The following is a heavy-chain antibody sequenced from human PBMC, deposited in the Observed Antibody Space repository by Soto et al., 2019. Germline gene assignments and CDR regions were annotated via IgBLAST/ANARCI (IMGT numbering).Heavy chain of an antibody. CDR2: IWYDGSNK. J-gene: IGHJ6*02. CDR3: ARDLDCSSYYYGMDV. CDR1: GFTFSSYG. D-gene: IGHD6-13*01. Sequence: GGSLRLSCAASGFTFSSYGMHWVRQAPGKGLEWVAVIWYDGSNKYYADSVKGRFTISRDNSKNTLYLQMNSLRAEDTAVYYCARDLDCSSYYYGMDVWGQGTTVTVSS. V-gene: IGHV3-33*01.